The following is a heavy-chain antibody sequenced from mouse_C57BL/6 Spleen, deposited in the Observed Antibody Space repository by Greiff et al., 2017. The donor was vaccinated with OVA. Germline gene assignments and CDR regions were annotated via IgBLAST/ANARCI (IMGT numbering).Heavy chain of an antibody. J-gene: IGHJ2*01. V-gene: IGHV1-69*01. CDR1: GYTFTSYW. CDR2: IDPSDSYT. CDR3: SRLRLPFAY. Sequence: QVQLKQPGAELVMPGASVKLSCKASGYTFTSYWMHWVKQRPGQGLEWIGEIDPSDSYTNYNQKFKGKSTLTVDKSSSTAYMQLSSLPSEDSAVSYCSRLRLPFAYCCQGTTLPVSS.